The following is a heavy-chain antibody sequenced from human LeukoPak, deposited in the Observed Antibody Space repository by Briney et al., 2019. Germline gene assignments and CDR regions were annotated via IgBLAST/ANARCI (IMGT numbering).Heavy chain of an antibody. Sequence: PGGSLRLSCVASTFTFSSYGMHWVRQARGKGLEWVAFIQYDGSKRYYSDSVKDRFTISRDNSKNTLYLQMNNLRPDDTALYFCANTMYSSAWSPFDYWGRGTLVTVSS. CDR3: ANTMYSSAWSPFDY. D-gene: IGHD6-19*01. V-gene: IGHV3-30*02. CDR2: IQYDGSKR. J-gene: IGHJ4*02. CDR1: TFTFSSYG.